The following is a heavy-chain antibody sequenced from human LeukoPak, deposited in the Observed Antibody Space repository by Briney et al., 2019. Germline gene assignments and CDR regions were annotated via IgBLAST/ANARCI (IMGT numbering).Heavy chain of an antibody. J-gene: IGHJ4*02. CDR3: ARDRDGLFDY. Sequence: RASVKVSCKASGYTFTGYYMHWVRQAPGQGLEWMGRIIPILGIANYAQKFQGRVTITADKSTSTAYMELSSLRSEDTAVYYCARDRDGLFDYWGQGTLVTVSS. V-gene: IGHV1-69*04. CDR1: GYTFTGYY. D-gene: IGHD5-24*01. CDR2: IIPILGIA.